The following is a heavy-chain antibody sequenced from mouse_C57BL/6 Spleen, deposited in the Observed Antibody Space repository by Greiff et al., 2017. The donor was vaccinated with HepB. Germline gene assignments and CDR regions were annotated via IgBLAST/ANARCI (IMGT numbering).Heavy chain of an antibody. CDR2: IYPRDGST. V-gene: IGHV1-85*01. J-gene: IGHJ4*01. CDR3: IYDYEDYAMDY. Sequence: QVQLQQSGPELVKPGASVKLSCKASGYTFTSYDINWVKQRPGQGLEWIGWIYPRDGSTKYNEKFKGKATLTVDTSSSTAYMELHSLTSEDSAVYFCIYDYEDYAMDYWGQGTSVTVSS. CDR1: GYTFTSYD. D-gene: IGHD2-4*01.